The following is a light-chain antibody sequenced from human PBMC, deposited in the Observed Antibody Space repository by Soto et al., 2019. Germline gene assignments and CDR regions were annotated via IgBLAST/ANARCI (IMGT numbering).Light chain of an antibody. CDR3: QSYDSSLSGSGV. J-gene: IGLJ2*01. Sequence: QAVVTQPPSVSGAPGQRVTISCTESSSNIGAGYDVHWYQQLPGTAPKLLIYGNSNRPSGVPDRFSGSKSCTSASLAITGLRAEDEADYYCQSYDSSLSGSGVFGGGTKVTVL. CDR2: GNS. CDR1: SSNIGAGYD. V-gene: IGLV1-40*01.